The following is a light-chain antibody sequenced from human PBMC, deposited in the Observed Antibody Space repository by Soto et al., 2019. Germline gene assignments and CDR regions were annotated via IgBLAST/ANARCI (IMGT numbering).Light chain of an antibody. Sequence: DIQMTQSPSSLPASVGDRVTLTCRASQSISTYLNWYQQKPGKAPKLQIYAASSLQSGVPSRLSGSGSGTDFTLTISSLQPEDFATYYCQQSYTIPYTFGQGTKLEIK. V-gene: IGKV1-39*01. CDR2: AAS. J-gene: IGKJ2*01. CDR3: QQSYTIPYT. CDR1: QSISTY.